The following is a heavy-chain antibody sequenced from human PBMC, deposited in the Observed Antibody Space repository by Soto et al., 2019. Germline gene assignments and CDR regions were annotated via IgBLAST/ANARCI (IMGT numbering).Heavy chain of an antibody. CDR3: ASTYYDILTAYRSAFDI. V-gene: IGHV1-18*01. J-gene: IGHJ3*02. Sequence: ASVKVSCKASGYTFTSYGISWLRQAPGQGLEWMGWISAYNGNTNYAQKLQGRVTMTTDTSTSTAYMELRSLRAEDTAVYYCASTYYDILTAYRSAFDIWGQGTMVTVSS. CDR1: GYTFTSYG. CDR2: ISAYNGNT. D-gene: IGHD3-9*01.